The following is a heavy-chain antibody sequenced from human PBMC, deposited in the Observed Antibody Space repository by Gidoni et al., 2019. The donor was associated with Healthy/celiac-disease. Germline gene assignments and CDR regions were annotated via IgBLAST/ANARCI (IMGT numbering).Heavy chain of an antibody. Sequence: QVQLVQSGAEVKKPGSSMKVSCQASGGTFSSYAIRGVRQAPGQGLEWMGGIIPIFGTANYAQKFQGRVTITADESTSTAYMELSSLRSEDTAVYYCAVMGTSSGYYFHYWGQGTLVTVSS. V-gene: IGHV1-69*12. CDR3: AVMGTSSGYYFHY. D-gene: IGHD3-22*01. CDR1: GGTFSSYA. CDR2: IIPIFGTA. J-gene: IGHJ4*02.